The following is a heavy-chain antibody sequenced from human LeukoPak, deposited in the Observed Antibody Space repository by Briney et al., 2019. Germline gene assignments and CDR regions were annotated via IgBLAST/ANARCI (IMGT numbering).Heavy chain of an antibody. CDR3: ARDRLVPDY. CDR2: IYYSGST. J-gene: IGHJ4*02. Sequence: PSETLSLTCTVSGGSITSSTYYWGWIRQPPGKGLEWNGNIYYSGSTYSNPSLKSRVTISVDTSKNQFSLKLNSVAAADTAVYYCARDRLVPDYWGQGTLVTVSS. CDR1: GGSITSSTYY. V-gene: IGHV4-39*07. D-gene: IGHD6-6*01.